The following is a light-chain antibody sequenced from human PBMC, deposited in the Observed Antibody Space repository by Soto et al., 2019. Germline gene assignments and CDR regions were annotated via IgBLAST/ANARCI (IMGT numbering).Light chain of an antibody. J-gene: IGKJ5*01. CDR3: QQRHMWPIT. CDR1: QSFRGL. CDR2: DAY. Sequence: EVVLTQSPVTLSLSPGERATLSCRASQSFRGLLAWYQQKPGQAPRLLIYDAYNRATGIPPRFSGSGSGTEFTLTISSLEPEDSAVYYCQQRHMWPITFVQGTLLEIK. V-gene: IGKV3-11*01.